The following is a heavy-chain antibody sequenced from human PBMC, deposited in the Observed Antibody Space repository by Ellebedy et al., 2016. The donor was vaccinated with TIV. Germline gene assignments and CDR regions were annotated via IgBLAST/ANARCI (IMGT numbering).Heavy chain of an antibody. CDR1: GYTFTSYY. J-gene: IGHJ4*02. D-gene: IGHD3-22*01. V-gene: IGHV1-46*01. CDR2: INPSAGST. Sequence: ASVKVSCKPSGYTFTSYYMYWVRQAPGQGLEWMGRINPSAGSTNSAQKFQGRVTMTRDTSTSTVYMELSSLRSEDTAVYYCARGDKYYYDSSGYYYTYWGQGTLVTVSS. CDR3: ARGDKYYYDSSGYYYTY.